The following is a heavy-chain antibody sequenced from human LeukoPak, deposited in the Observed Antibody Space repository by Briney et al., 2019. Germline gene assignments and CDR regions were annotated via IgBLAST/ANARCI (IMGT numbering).Heavy chain of an antibody. V-gene: IGHV3-33*01. CDR1: GFTYCRYG. CDR2: IWYDESSK. D-gene: IGHD1-26*01. Sequence: GGSLLLYCLASGFTYCRYGRHRLRQAPGKGLEWVAVIWYDESSKYYADSVKGRFTISRDNSKNTLYLQMNSLRAEDTAVYYCAIYSGRCGDARGCFDFWGRGTLVSVSS. J-gene: IGHJ4*02. CDR3: AIYSGRCGDARGCFDF.